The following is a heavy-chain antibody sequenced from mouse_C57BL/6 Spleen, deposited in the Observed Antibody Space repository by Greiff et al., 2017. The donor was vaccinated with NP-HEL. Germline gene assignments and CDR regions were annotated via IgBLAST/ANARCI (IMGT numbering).Heavy chain of an antibody. D-gene: IGHD2-4*01. J-gene: IGHJ3*01. CDR1: GYAFSSYW. CDR3: ARNDYDAAWFAY. V-gene: IGHV1-80*01. CDR2: IYPGDGDT. Sequence: VQLQQSGAELVKPGASVKISCKASGYAFSSYWMNWVKQRPGKGLAWIGQIYPGDGDTNYNGKFKGKATLTADKSSSTPSMQLSSLTSEDSAVYFCARNDYDAAWFAYWGQGTLVTVSA.